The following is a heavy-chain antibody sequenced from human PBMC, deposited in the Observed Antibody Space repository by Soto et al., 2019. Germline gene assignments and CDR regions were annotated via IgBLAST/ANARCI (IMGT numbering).Heavy chain of an antibody. Sequence: QIALKESGPTLVKPTQTLTLTCTFSGFSLTTSGEGVGWVRQPPGQGLEWVALVYGDDDKRYLTSLKSRLTITKVTSKNHVVLTMTNMDPVGAGTYFCAHHIGGDYVYGFDFWGQGTKVTVSS. D-gene: IGHD3-16*01. CDR2: VYGDDDK. V-gene: IGHV2-5*02. J-gene: IGHJ3*01. CDR1: GFSLTTSGEG. CDR3: AHHIGGDYVYGFDF.